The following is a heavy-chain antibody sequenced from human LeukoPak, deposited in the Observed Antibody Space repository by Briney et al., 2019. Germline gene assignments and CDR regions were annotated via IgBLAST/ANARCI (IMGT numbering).Heavy chain of an antibody. CDR3: AKDPFMGYDFRYYMDV. CDR2: IRYDGSNK. J-gene: IGHJ6*03. CDR1: GFTFSSYG. D-gene: IGHD3-3*01. V-gene: IGHV3-30*02. Sequence: PGGSLRLSCAASGFTFSSYGMHWVRQAPGKGLEWVAFIRYDGSNKYYADSVKGRFTISRDNSKNTLYLQMNSLRAEDTAVYYCAKDPFMGYDFRYYMDVWGKGTTVTVPS.